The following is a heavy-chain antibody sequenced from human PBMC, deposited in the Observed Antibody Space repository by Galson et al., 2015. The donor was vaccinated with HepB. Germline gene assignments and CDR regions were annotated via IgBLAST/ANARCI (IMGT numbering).Heavy chain of an antibody. D-gene: IGHD1-26*01. J-gene: IGHJ4*02. V-gene: IGHV3-21*06. Sequence: SLRLSCAASGFSFSDSAMNWVHQAPGKGLEWVSSINSGSTSIHYADSLRGRVTISRDNTKNSLYLQMNSLQVEDTAVYYCARGGGSFGYWGQGTLVTVSS. CDR2: INSGSTSI. CDR3: ARGGGSFGY. CDR1: GFSFSDSA.